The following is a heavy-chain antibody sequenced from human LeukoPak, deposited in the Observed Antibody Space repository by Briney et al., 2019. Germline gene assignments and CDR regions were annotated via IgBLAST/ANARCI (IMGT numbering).Heavy chain of an antibody. J-gene: IGHJ4*02. CDR2: ISYDGSNK. Sequence: GGSLRLSCAASGFTFSSYAMHWVRQAPGKGLEWVAVISYDGSNKYYADSVKGRFTISRDNSKNTLYLQMNSLRAEDTAVYYCARDRRVGNPGGYFDYWGQGTLVTVSS. CDR1: GFTFSSYA. CDR3: ARDRRVGNPGGYFDY. V-gene: IGHV3-30*04. D-gene: IGHD1-14*01.